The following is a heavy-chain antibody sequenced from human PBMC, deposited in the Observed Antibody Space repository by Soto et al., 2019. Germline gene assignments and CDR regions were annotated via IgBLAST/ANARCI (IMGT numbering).Heavy chain of an antibody. J-gene: IGHJ4*02. V-gene: IGHV3-7*01. Sequence: EVQLVESGGGLVQPGGSLRLSCAASGFSLSDYWMNWFRQAPGKGLEWVAIIKQDGSDRYYVDSVKDRITISRDNAKHSVYLQMSSLRVEDTALYYCARGRGWLHDYWGQGTLVTVSS. CDR3: ARGRGWLHDY. CDR2: IKQDGSDR. CDR1: GFSLSDYW. D-gene: IGHD6-19*01.